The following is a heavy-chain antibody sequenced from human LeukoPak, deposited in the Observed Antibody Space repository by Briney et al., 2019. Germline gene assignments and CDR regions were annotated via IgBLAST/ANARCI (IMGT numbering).Heavy chain of an antibody. CDR2: INHSGST. Sequence: KPSETLSPTCACYGGSFSGYHWSWIRQPPRKGLEWIGEINHSGSTNYNPSLKSRVTISVDTSKNQFSLKLSSVTAADTAVYYCARAGPTVTLTPFDYWGQGTLVTVSS. D-gene: IGHD4-17*01. CDR3: ARAGPTVTLTPFDY. J-gene: IGHJ4*02. V-gene: IGHV4-34*01. CDR1: GGSFSGYH.